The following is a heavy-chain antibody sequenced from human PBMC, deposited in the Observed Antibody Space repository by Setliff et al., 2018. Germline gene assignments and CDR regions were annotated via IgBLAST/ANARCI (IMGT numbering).Heavy chain of an antibody. CDR2: ISPYSDYI. CDR3: ARSPANGGHDAFEV. D-gene: IGHD6-25*01. V-gene: IGHV3-21*06. Sequence: GGSLRLSCAASTFTLGTYGMHWVRQAPGKWPALVSSISPYSDYIYYADSVKGRFTISRDNAKNSLYLQMNSPGAEDTAVYFCARSPANGGHDAFEVWGQGTMVTVSS. J-gene: IGHJ3*01. CDR1: TFTLGTYG.